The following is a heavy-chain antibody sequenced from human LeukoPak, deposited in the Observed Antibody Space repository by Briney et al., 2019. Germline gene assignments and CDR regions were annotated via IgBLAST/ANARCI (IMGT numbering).Heavy chain of an antibody. D-gene: IGHD3-22*01. Sequence: GGSLRLSCAASGFTFSSYAMSRVRQAPGKGLEWVSAISGSGGSTYYADSVKGRFTISRDNSKNTLYLQMNSLRAEDTAVYYCAKDPDTMIVVVITLDYWGQGTLVTVSS. CDR3: AKDPDTMIVVVITLDY. V-gene: IGHV3-23*01. CDR1: GFTFSSYA. CDR2: ISGSGGST. J-gene: IGHJ4*02.